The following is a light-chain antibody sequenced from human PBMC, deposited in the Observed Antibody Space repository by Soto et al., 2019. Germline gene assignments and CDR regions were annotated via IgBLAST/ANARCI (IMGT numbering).Light chain of an antibody. J-gene: IGKJ1*01. V-gene: IGKV1-5*03. CDR1: QSISSR. CDR3: QQYDSYSWT. Sequence: DIQMTQSPSTLSASVGDRVTITCRASQSISSRLAWYQQKPGKVPKLLIYKASSLESGVPSRFSGSGSGTDFTLTITSLQPDDFATYYSQQYDSYSWTFGQGTKVEI. CDR2: KAS.